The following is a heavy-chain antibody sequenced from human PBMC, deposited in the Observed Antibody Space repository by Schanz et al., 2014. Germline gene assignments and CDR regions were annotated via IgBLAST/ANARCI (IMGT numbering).Heavy chain of an antibody. CDR3: ARESSNDIVLVPGAVFDH. Sequence: EVQLVESGGGVVRPGGSLRLSCAASGFTFENYALTWVRQVPGKGLEWVSRINWSDGGSTGYADSVRGRFTISRDNAKNSLYLEMNSLRVEDTAFYYCARESSNDIVLVPGAVFDHWGQGILVTVSS. J-gene: IGHJ4*02. CDR1: GFTFENYA. CDR2: INWSDGGST. D-gene: IGHD2-2*01. V-gene: IGHV3-20*04.